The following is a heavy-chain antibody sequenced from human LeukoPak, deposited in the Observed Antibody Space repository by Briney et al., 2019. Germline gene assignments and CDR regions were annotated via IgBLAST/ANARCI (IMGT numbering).Heavy chain of an antibody. CDR1: GGSFSGYY. CDR3: AREIGYQLPNAFDI. D-gene: IGHD2-2*01. CDR2: INHSGST. V-gene: IGHV4-34*01. Sequence: SETLSLTCAVYGGSFSGYYWSWIRQPPGKGLEWIGEINHSGSTNYNPSLKSRVTISVDTSKNQFSLKLSSVTAADTAVYYCAREIGYQLPNAFDIWGQGTMVTVSS. J-gene: IGHJ3*02.